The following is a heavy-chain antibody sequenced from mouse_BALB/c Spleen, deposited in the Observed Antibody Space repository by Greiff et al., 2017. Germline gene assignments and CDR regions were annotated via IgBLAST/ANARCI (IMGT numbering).Heavy chain of an antibody. Sequence: QVQLKESGAELAKPGASVKMSCKASGYTFTSYWMHWVKQRPGQGLEWIGYINPSTGYTEYNQKFKDKATLTADKSSSTAYMQLSSLTSEDSAVYYCARPLYGYDGVMDYWGQGTSVTVSS. CDR1: GYTFTSYW. D-gene: IGHD2-2*01. V-gene: IGHV1-7*01. CDR2: INPSTGYT. CDR3: ARPLYGYDGVMDY. J-gene: IGHJ4*01.